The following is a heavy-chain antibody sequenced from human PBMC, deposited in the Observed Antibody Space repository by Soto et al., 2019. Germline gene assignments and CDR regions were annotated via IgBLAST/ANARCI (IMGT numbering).Heavy chain of an antibody. J-gene: IGHJ4*02. V-gene: IGHV1-2*02. CDR3: ARDLGSGWFYFDF. Sequence: QVQMVQSGAEVKKTGASVKVSCKASGYTFTGYYIHWVRQAPGQGLEWLGWINPNNGGTRYAQTFQGRVTMTGDTSFTTAYMELASRTSDDTAVYFCARDLGSGWFYFDFWGQGTLVTVSS. CDR1: GYTFTGYY. CDR2: INPNNGGT. D-gene: IGHD6-19*01.